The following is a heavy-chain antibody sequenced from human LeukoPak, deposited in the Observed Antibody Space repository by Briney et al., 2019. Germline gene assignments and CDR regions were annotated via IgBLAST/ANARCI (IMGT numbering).Heavy chain of an antibody. CDR3: ARSGGGDCIDY. CDR1: GFTFSSYE. V-gene: IGHV3-48*03. Sequence: GGSLRLSCAASGFTFSSYEMNWVRQAPGKGLEWLSYISSSGTTKYYADSVKGRFTTSRDNAKNSLYLQMNSLRAEDTAVYYCARSGGGDCIDYWGQGTLVTVSS. D-gene: IGHD2-21*02. CDR2: ISSSGTTK. J-gene: IGHJ4*02.